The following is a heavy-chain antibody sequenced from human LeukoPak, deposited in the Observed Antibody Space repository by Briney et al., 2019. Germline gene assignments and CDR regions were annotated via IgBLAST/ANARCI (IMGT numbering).Heavy chain of an antibody. Sequence: SETLSLTCTVSGDSISTSYYWGWIRQPPGKGLEWIGSIYYSGSTYYNPSLKSRVTISVDTSKNQFSLKLSSVTAADTAVYYCARRGTYSSSSGWFDPWGQGTLATVSS. CDR1: GDSISTSYY. CDR3: ARRGTYSSSSGWFDP. D-gene: IGHD6-6*01. CDR2: IYYSGST. J-gene: IGHJ5*02. V-gene: IGHV4-39*07.